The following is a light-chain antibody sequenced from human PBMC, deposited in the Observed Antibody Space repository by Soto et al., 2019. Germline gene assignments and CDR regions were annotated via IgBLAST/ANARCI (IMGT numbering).Light chain of an antibody. V-gene: IGKV3-20*01. CDR1: QTVNNNY. CDR3: QQYGGSAPWT. Sequence: EIVLTQPPGPLSVSPGDRVTLSCRASQTVNNNYFAWYQQNPGQAPRPLIYGPSTPATGTPARFSGSGSGTHFTLTVSRLEPEDFAVYYCQQYGGSAPWTFGPGTKVDMK. CDR2: GPS. J-gene: IGKJ1*01.